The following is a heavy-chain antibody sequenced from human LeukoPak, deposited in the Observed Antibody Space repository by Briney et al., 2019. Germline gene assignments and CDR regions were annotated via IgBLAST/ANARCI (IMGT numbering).Heavy chain of an antibody. D-gene: IGHD2-15*01. V-gene: IGHV3-23*01. CDR1: GFSFSNYA. J-gene: IGHJ4*02. CDR3: AKGSGGSCYSPADY. Sequence: GGSLRLSCAASGFSFSNYAMSWVRQAPGKGLEWVSVICDSGGRTYYANSVKGRFAISRDNSKNTLYLEMNSLRAEDTALYYCAKGSGGSCYSPADYWGQGTLVTVSS. CDR2: ICDSGGRT.